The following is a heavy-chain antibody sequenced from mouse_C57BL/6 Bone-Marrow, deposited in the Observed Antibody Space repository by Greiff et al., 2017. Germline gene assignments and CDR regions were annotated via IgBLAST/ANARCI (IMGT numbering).Heavy chain of an antibody. Sequence: QVQLQQPGAELVKPGASVKLSCKASGYTFTSYWMHWVKQRPGQGLEWIGMIHPNSGSTNYNEKFKIKATLTVDKSSSTAYMQLSSLTSEVSAVYYCARSTVHFDYWGQGTTLTVSS. V-gene: IGHV1-64*01. CDR3: ARSTVHFDY. CDR1: GYTFTSYW. CDR2: IHPNSGST. J-gene: IGHJ2*01.